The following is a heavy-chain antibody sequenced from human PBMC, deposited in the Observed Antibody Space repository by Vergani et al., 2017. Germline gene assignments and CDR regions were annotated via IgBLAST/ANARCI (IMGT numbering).Heavy chain of an antibody. D-gene: IGHD5-12*01. CDR3: ARDVPAGYSGYDPSDY. CDR1: GGTFSSYA. CDR2: IIPIFGTA. V-gene: IGHV1-69*12. Sequence: QVQLVQSGAEVKKPGSSVKVSCKASGGTFSSYAISWVRQAPGQGLEWMGGIIPIFGTANYAQKFQGRVTITADESKSTAYMELSILRSEDTAVYYCARDVPAGYSGYDPSDYWGQGTLVTVSS. J-gene: IGHJ4*02.